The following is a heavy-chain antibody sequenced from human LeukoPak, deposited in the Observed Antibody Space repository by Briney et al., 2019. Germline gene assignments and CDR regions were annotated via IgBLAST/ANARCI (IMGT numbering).Heavy chain of an antibody. Sequence: ASVKVSCKVSGYTLTELSMHWVRQAPGKGLEWMGGFDPEDGETIYAQKFQGRVTMTEDTSTDTAYMELSSLRSEDTAVYYCATDSRVPAAITKYYYYGMDVWGRGTTVTVSS. CDR3: ATDSRVPAAITKYYYYGMDV. D-gene: IGHD2-2*01. CDR2: FDPEDGET. V-gene: IGHV1-24*01. CDR1: GYTLTELS. J-gene: IGHJ6*02.